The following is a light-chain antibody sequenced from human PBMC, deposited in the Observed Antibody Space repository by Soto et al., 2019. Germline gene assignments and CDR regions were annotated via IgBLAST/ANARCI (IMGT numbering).Light chain of an antibody. CDR3: QQYGSSPNT. V-gene: IGKV1-39*01. J-gene: IGKJ5*01. CDR1: QSVSTY. Sequence: DIQLTQSPSSLSASVGDRVTITCRASQSVSTYLNWYRQKPGEAPKLLIRAASSLEDGVPSRFSGSGSGTVFTLTINSLHPEDFAVYYCQQYGSSPNTFGQGTRLEIK. CDR2: AAS.